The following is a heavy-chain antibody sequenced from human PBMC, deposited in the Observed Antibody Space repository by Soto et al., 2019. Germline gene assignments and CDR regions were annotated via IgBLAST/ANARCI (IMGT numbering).Heavy chain of an antibody. Sequence: QVQLVQSGAEVKKPGSSVKVSCKASGGTFSSYAISWVRQAPGQGLEWMGGIIPIFGTANYAQKFQGRVTITADKATITAKMELSSLGCEDPAGYYCARPLGGFWSGGSCCSTAAWGQGTLGTVSS. CDR1: GGTFSSYA. CDR2: IIPIFGTA. CDR3: ARPLGGFWSGGSCCSTAA. D-gene: IGHD2-15*01. V-gene: IGHV1-69*06. J-gene: IGHJ5*02.